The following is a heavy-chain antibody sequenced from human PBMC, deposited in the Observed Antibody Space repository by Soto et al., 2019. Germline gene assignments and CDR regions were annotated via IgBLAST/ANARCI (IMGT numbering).Heavy chain of an antibody. V-gene: IGHV1-18*01. D-gene: IGHD2-15*01. J-gene: IGHJ2*01. CDR2: IGPYNGNT. Sequence: QVQLVQSGAEVKKPGASVKVSCKASGYTFNNYGISRVRQAPGQGLEWMGWIGPYNGNTDHAQNFQGRVTMTTDTSTNTAYMELRSLRSDDTALYYCARCYCSVGSCYTCWHFDLWGRGTLVTVSS. CDR3: ARCYCSVGSCYTCWHFDL. CDR1: GYTFNNYG.